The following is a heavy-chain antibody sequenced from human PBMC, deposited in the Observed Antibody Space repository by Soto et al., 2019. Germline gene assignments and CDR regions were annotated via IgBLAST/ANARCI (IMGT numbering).Heavy chain of an antibody. CDR3: AKDSGDQFPRLMEWIMDH. CDR2: ISYDGSNK. V-gene: IGHV3-30*18. CDR1: GFTFSSYG. Sequence: GGSLRLSCAASGFTFSSYGMHWVRQAPGKGLEWVAVISYDGSNKYYADSVKGRFTISRDNSKNTLYLQMNSLRAEDTAVYYCAKDSGDQFPRLMEWIMDHWCQGTLVTVSS. J-gene: IGHJ4*02. D-gene: IGHD3-3*01.